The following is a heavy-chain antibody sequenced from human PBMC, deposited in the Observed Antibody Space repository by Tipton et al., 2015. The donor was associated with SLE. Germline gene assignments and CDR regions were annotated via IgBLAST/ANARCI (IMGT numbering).Heavy chain of an antibody. V-gene: IGHV4-59*01. CDR3: ARGLEENVSAERWFDP. J-gene: IGHJ5*02. Sequence: TLSLTCTVSGDSISSYYWTWIRQPPGKRLEWIGYVYSSGNTNYNPSLKSRVTISVDTSKNQFSLKLNSVTAADTAVYYCARGLEENVSAERWFDPWGQGALVTVSS. CDR1: GDSISSYY. D-gene: IGHD1-1*01. CDR2: VYSSGNT.